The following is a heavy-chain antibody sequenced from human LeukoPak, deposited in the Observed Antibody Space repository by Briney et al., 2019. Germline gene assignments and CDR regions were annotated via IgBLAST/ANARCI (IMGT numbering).Heavy chain of an antibody. V-gene: IGHV1-69*13. J-gene: IGHJ4*02. Sequence: RGSVNVSCEVSVGTFSSYAISWVRRAASQGVEWVGGIIPVLGTANYAQTLQGRVTITEDESPSTAYMELSGRRSEPQAVHYGATGRGYSYGSPHWGQGTLVTVPS. CDR2: IIPVLGTA. CDR3: ATGRGYSYGSPH. CDR1: VGTFSSYA. D-gene: IGHD5-18*01.